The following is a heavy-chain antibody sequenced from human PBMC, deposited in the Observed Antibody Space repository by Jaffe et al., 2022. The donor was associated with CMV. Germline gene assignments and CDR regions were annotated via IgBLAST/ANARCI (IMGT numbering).Heavy chain of an antibody. D-gene: IGHD2-15*01. V-gene: IGHV3-23*01. J-gene: IGHJ4*02. Sequence: EVQLLESGGGLVQPGGSLRLSCAASGFTFSSYAMSWVRQAPGKGLEWVSAISGSGGSTYYADSVKGRFTISRDNSKNTLYLQMNSLRAEDTAVYYCARRVWVYGGNTYYFDYWGQGTLVTVSS. CDR3: ARRVWVYGGNTYYFDY. CDR1: GFTFSSYA. CDR2: ISGSGGST.